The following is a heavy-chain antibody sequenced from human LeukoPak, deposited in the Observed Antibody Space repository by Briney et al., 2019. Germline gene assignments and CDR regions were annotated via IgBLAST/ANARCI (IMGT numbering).Heavy chain of an antibody. J-gene: IGHJ5*02. V-gene: IGHV1-46*01. CDR2: INPSGGST. CDR1: GYTFTSYY. D-gene: IGHD2-2*01. CDR3: ASTPEPSYCSSTSCYLGAFDP. Sequence: ASVKVSCKASGYTFTSYYMHWVRQAPGQGLEWMGIINPSGGSTSYAQKFQGRVTMTRDTSTSTVYMELSSLRSEDTAVYYCASTPEPSYCSSTSCYLGAFDPWGQGTLVTVSS.